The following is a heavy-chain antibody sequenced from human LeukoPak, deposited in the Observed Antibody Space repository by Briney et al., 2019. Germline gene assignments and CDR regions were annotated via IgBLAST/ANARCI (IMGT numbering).Heavy chain of an antibody. CDR2: IYYSGST. V-gene: IGHV4-59*08. Sequence: SETLSLTCTVSGGSISSYYWSWVRRPPGKGLEWIGYIYYSGSTNYNPSLKSRVTISVDTSKNQFSLKLSSVTAADTAVYYCAGAVAGTTPHYYYYGMDVWGQGTTVTVSS. D-gene: IGHD6-19*01. J-gene: IGHJ6*02. CDR3: AGAVAGTTPHYYYYGMDV. CDR1: GGSISSYY.